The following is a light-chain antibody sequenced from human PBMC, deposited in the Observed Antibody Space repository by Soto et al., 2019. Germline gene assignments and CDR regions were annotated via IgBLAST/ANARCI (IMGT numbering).Light chain of an antibody. J-gene: IGKJ4*01. CDR1: QGISSW. CDR3: KQAYRFPLT. CDR2: AAS. Sequence: DIQMTQSPSSVSASVGDRVTITCRASQGISSWLAWYQQKPGKAPKLLIYAASNLQSGVPSRFSGSGSGTDFPLTITRLQPEDFASYYCKQAYRFPLTFGGGTKVEIK. V-gene: IGKV1D-12*01.